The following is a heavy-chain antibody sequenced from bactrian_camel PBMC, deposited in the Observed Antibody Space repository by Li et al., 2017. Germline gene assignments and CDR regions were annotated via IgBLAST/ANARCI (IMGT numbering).Heavy chain of an antibody. D-gene: IGHD5*01. CDR2: FDRDGTA. CDR1: GDISGGYC. Sequence: VQLVESGGGSVQAGGSLRLSCAASGDISGGYCMAWFREAPGKDREAVAIFDRDGTANYADSVKGRFTISRADSGNTVHLQMDSLSPEDTAVYYCAADFITARGFPADCLPGRNEFGYWGQGTQVTVS. V-gene: IGHV3S53*01. CDR3: AADFITARGFPADCLPGRNEFGY. J-gene: IGHJ6*01.